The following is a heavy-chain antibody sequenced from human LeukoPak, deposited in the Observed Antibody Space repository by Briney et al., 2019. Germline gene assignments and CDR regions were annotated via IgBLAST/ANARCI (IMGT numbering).Heavy chain of an antibody. CDR1: GLTFSSYG. CDR2: ISTTGGTT. D-gene: IGHD6-13*01. J-gene: IGHJ6*03. V-gene: IGHV3-23*01. CDR3: ARDSASSSWYSHYYYYMDV. Sequence: GGSLRLSCAASGLTFSSYGMSWVRQAPGRGLEWVSAISTTGGTTYYADSVRGRFTISRDTSRNTVYLQMNSLRGEDTAVYYCARDSASSSWYSHYYYYMDVWGKGTTVTISS.